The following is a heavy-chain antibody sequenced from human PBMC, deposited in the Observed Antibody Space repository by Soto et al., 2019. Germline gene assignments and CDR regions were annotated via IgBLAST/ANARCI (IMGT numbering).Heavy chain of an antibody. CDR2: IIPILGIA. CDR3: AREIFGVVIPASNWFDP. J-gene: IGHJ5*02. CDR1: GGTFSSYT. V-gene: IGHV1-69*04. D-gene: IGHD3-3*01. Sequence: SVKVSCKASGGTFSSYTISWVRQAPGQGLEWMGRIIPILGIANYAQKFQGRVTITADKSTSTAYMELSSLRSEDTAVYYCAREIFGVVIPASNWFDPWGQGTLVTVSS.